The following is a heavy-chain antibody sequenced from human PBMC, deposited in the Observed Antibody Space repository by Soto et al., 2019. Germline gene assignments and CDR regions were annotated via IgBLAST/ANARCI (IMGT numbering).Heavy chain of an antibody. D-gene: IGHD6-19*01. CDR1: GVSIGSSYY. V-gene: IGHV4-4*02. CDR3: ARSLGWYEIDY. CDR2: MSHIGIV. Sequence: QVLLQESGPGLVQPSGTLSLSCGVSGVSIGSSYYWGWVRQSPGKGLEWLGDMSHIGIVNDNPSLKVRVPISIDKSQNQFSLKLNSVTAADTAVYYCARSLGWYEIDYWGQGTLVIVSS. J-gene: IGHJ4*02.